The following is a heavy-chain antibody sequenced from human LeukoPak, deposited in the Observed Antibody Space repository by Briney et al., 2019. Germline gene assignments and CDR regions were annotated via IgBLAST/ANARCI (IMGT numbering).Heavy chain of an antibody. Sequence: GTSLRLSCTTSGLTFTSHGFHWLRQVVGKRLEWVAFVRNDGSDTYHANSVKGRFSISRDDSKNTLYLQMNSLRPEDTAIYYSARDRGKDYFDSWGQGTQVTVSS. CDR3: ARDRGKDYFDS. D-gene: IGHD4-23*01. J-gene: IGHJ4*02. CDR1: GLTFTSHG. CDR2: VRNDGSDT. V-gene: IGHV3-33*01.